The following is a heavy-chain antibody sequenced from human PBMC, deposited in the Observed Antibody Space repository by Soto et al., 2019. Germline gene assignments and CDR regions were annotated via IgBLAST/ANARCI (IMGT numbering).Heavy chain of an antibody. J-gene: IGHJ4*02. CDR1: GFTFTSSA. Sequence: SVKVSCKASGFTFTSSAVQWVRQARGQRLEWIGWIVVGSGNTNYAQKFQERVTITRDMSTSTAYMELSSLRSEDTAVYYCAAVLAVAGPYYFDYWGQGTLVTVSS. CDR2: IVVGSGNT. V-gene: IGHV1-58*01. CDR3: AAVLAVAGPYYFDY. D-gene: IGHD6-19*01.